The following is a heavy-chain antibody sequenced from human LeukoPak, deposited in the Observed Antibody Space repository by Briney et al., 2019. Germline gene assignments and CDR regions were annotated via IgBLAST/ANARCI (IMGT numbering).Heavy chain of an antibody. CDR3: ARGKEVWSDYTTNWFDP. CDR2: INPNSGDT. Sequence: ASVKVSCKASGYFFTDYYIHWVRQAPGQGPEWMGWINPNSGDTHYAQHFQGRVTVARDTSLRTAYMELSRLRSDDTAVYYCARGKEVWSDYTTNWFDPWGQGTLVTVSS. V-gene: IGHV1-2*02. CDR1: GYFFTDYY. J-gene: IGHJ5*02. D-gene: IGHD1-1*01.